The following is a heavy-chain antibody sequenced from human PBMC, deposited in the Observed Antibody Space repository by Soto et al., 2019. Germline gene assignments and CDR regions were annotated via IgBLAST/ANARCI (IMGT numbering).Heavy chain of an antibody. V-gene: IGHV1-69*13. CDR2: IIPIFGTA. D-gene: IGHD3-22*01. CDR3: ARRVYDSGALPLDY. CDR1: GGTFSSYA. J-gene: IGHJ4*02. Sequence: GASVKVSCKASGGTFSSYAISWVRQAPGQGLEWMGGIIPIFGTANYAQKFQGRVTITADESTSTAHMELSSLRSEDTAVYYCARRVYDSGALPLDYWGQGTLVTVSS.